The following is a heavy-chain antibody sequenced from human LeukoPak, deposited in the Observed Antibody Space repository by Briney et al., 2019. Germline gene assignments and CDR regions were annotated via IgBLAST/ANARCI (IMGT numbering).Heavy chain of an antibody. CDR3: ERSVSVGKTARLDS. Sequence: SETLSLTCTVSSNSMSTFYWSWIRQSPGKGLEWIGYIYYSGNSFYNPSLKSRVTISIDTSKNQFSLKLISVTASDTAFYYCERSVSVGKTARLDSWGQGILVTVSS. J-gene: IGHJ5*01. CDR1: SNSMSTFY. CDR2: IYYSGNS. D-gene: IGHD1-26*01. V-gene: IGHV4-59*08.